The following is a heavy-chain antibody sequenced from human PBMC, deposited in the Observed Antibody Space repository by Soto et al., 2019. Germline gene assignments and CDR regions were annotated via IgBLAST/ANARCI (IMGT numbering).Heavy chain of an antibody. CDR1: GGSISSGGYS. J-gene: IGHJ5*02. V-gene: IGHV4-30-2*01. CDR3: ARDGGDNCSGGSSYQWFDP. CDR2: IYHSGST. Sequence: QLQLQESGSGLVKPSQTLSLTCAVSGGSISSGGYSWSWIRQPPGKGLEWIGYIYHSGSTYYNPSLKSRVTISGDRSKPQFSLKLSSVTAADTAVSYCARDGGDNCSGGSSYQWFDPWGQGTLVTVSS. D-gene: IGHD2-15*01.